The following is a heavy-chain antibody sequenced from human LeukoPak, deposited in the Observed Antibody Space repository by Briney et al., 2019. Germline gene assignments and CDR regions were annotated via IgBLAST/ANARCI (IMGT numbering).Heavy chain of an antibody. Sequence: SETLSLTCTVSGGSISSSSYYWRWIRQPPGKGLEWIGSIYYSGSTYYNPSLKSRVTISVDTSKNQFSLKLSSVTAADTAVYYCARPRGEDFWTVMGAFDIWGQGTMVTVSS. CDR2: IYYSGST. CDR1: GGSISSSSYY. J-gene: IGHJ3*02. V-gene: IGHV4-39*01. D-gene: IGHD3/OR15-3a*01. CDR3: ARPRGEDFWTVMGAFDI.